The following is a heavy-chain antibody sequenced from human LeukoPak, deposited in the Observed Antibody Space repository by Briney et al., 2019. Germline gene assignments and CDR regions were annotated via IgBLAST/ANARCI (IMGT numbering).Heavy chain of an antibody. CDR1: GGSISSYY. Sequence: SETLSLTCTVSGGSISSYYWSWIRQPPGKGLEWIGYIYYSGSTNYNPSLKSRVTISVDTSKNQFSLKLSSVTAADTAVYYCARVRSSGYPNWFDPWDQGTLVTASS. J-gene: IGHJ5*02. V-gene: IGHV4-59*01. CDR2: IYYSGST. D-gene: IGHD3-22*01. CDR3: ARVRSSGYPNWFDP.